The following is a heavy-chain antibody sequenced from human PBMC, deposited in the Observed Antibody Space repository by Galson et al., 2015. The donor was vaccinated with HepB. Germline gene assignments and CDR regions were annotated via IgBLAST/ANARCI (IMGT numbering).Heavy chain of an antibody. D-gene: IGHD2-2*01. V-gene: IGHV5-51*03. CDR2: IYPGDSDT. CDR3: ARPARARPPDIVVVPAAMWDAFDI. Sequence: QSGAEVKKPGESLKISCKGSGYSFTSYWIGWVRQMPGKGLEWMGIIYPGDSDTRYSPSFQGQVTISADKSISTAYLQWSSLKASDTAMYYCARPARARPPDIVVVPAAMWDAFDIWGQGTMVTVSS. J-gene: IGHJ3*02. CDR1: GYSFTSYW.